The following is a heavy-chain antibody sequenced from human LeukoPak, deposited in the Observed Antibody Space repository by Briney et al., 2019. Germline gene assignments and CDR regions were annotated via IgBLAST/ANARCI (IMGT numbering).Heavy chain of an antibody. D-gene: IGHD3-22*01. V-gene: IGHV1-46*01. Sequence: ASVKVSCKASGYTFTSYYMHWVRQAPGQGLEWMGIINPSGGSTSYAQKFQGRVTMTRDTSISTAYMELSRLGSDDTAVYYCARVATMIVVFDAFDIWGQGTMVTVSS. CDR3: ARVATMIVVFDAFDI. CDR1: GYTFTSYY. J-gene: IGHJ3*02. CDR2: INPSGGST.